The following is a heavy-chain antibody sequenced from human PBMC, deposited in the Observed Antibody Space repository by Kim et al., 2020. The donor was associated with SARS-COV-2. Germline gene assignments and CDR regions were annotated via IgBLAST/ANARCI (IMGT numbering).Heavy chain of an antibody. Sequence: SVKVSCKASGGTFSSYAISWVRQAPGQGLEWMGGIIPIFGTANYAQKFQGRVTITADESTSTAYMELSSLRSEDTAVYYCARGGWSRGYSYGYGYYFDYWGQGTLVTVSS. V-gene: IGHV1-69*13. D-gene: IGHD5-18*01. CDR1: GGTFSSYA. CDR2: IIPIFGTA. J-gene: IGHJ4*02. CDR3: ARGGWSRGYSYGYGYYFDY.